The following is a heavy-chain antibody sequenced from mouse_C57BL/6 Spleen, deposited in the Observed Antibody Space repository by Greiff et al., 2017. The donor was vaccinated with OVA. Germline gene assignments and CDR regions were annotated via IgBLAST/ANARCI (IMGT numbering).Heavy chain of an antibody. Sequence: QVQLQQPGAELARPGASVKLSCKASGYTFTSYGISWVKQRTGQGLEWIGEIYPRSGNTYYNEKFKGKATLTADKSSSTAYMELRSLTSEDSAVYVCARSETRSTVVDYFDCWGQGTTLTVSS. CDR3: ARSETRSTVVDYFDC. CDR2: IYPRSGNT. D-gene: IGHD1-1*01. V-gene: IGHV1-81*01. CDR1: GYTFTSYG. J-gene: IGHJ2*01.